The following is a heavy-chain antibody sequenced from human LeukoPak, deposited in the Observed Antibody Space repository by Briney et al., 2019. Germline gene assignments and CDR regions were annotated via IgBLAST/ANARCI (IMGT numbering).Heavy chain of an antibody. CDR3: ARGALEYSSSSYYYYMDV. CDR1: GLTFSSYG. V-gene: IGHV3-33*01. J-gene: IGHJ6*03. CDR2: IWYDGSNK. D-gene: IGHD6-6*01. Sequence: GGSLRLSCAASGLTFSSYGMHWVRQAPGKGLEWVAVIWYDGSNKYYADSVKGRFTISRDNSKNTLYLQMNSLRAEDTAVYYCARGALEYSSSSYYYYMDVWGKGTTVTVSS.